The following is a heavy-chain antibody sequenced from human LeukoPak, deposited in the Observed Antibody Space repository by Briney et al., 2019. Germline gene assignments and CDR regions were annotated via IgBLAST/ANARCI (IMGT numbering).Heavy chain of an antibody. CDR1: GFSISSYE. CDR3: ARVELAPYYYYMDV. D-gene: IGHD1-7*01. J-gene: IGHJ6*03. Sequence: GGSLRLSCAASGFSISSYEMNWVRQAPGKGLEWVSHISSSGSTIWYADSVKGRFTIYRDNAKNSLYLQMNSLRAEDTAVYYCARVELAPYYYYMDVWGKGTTVTVSS. V-gene: IGHV3-48*03. CDR2: ISSSGSTI.